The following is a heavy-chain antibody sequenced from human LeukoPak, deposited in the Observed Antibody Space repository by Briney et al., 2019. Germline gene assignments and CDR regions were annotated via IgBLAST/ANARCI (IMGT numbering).Heavy chain of an antibody. CDR2: IYHSGST. CDR1: GYSISSGYY. Sequence: SETLSLTCAVSGYSISSGYYWGWIRQPPGKGVEWIESIYHSGSTYYNPSLKSRVTISVDTSKNQFSLKLSSVTAADTAVYYCARVFPTGHYYYMDVWGKGTTVTVSS. CDR3: ARVFPTGHYYYMDV. J-gene: IGHJ6*03. D-gene: IGHD1-1*01. V-gene: IGHV4-38-2*01.